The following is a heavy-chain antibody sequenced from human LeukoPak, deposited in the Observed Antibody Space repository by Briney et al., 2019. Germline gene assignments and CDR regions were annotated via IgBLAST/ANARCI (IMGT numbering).Heavy chain of an antibody. V-gene: IGHV4-59*01. D-gene: IGHD5-24*01. CDR1: GGSISNYY. CDR2: IYYSGNT. CDR3: ARGRDGYTGYFDY. Sequence: SETLSLTCTVSGGSISNYYWSWIRQAPGKGLEWLGYIYYSGNTNYNPSLKSRATISVDTSKNQFSLKLSSVTAADTAVYYCARGRDGYTGYFDYWGQGTLVTVSS. J-gene: IGHJ4*02.